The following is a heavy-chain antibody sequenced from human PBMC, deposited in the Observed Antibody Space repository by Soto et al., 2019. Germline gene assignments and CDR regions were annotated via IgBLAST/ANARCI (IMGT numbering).Heavy chain of an antibody. Sequence: ASVKVSCKASGYTFTNYGITWVRQAPGQGLEWMGWISAYNANTNYAQKLQGRVTMTTDTSTSTAYMELRSLRSDDTAVYYCAREGGGYDFWSGYRTYYYYGMDVWGQGTTVTVSS. CDR2: ISAYNANT. D-gene: IGHD3-3*01. CDR1: GYTFTNYG. J-gene: IGHJ6*02. CDR3: AREGGGYDFWSGYRTYYYYGMDV. V-gene: IGHV1-18*01.